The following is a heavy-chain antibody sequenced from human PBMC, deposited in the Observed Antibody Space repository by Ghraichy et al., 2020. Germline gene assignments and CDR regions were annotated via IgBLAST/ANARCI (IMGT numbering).Heavy chain of an antibody. CDR1: GSSIISYY. D-gene: IGHD5-12*01. CDR2: IHYSGST. CDR3: ARAPWIELHFDS. V-gene: IGHV4-59*01. J-gene: IGHJ4*02. Sequence: SETLSLTCTVSGSSIISYYWSWIRQPPGKRLEWIGYIHYSGSTKYNPSLKSRVSISLDTSKSQFSLRMSSVTAADTAIYYCARAPWIELHFDSWGQGTLVTVSS.